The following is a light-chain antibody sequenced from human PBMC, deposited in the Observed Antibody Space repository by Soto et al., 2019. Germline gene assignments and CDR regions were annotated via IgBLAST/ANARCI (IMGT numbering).Light chain of an antibody. V-gene: IGKV1-39*01. Sequence: DIQMTQSPSSLSASVGDRVTITCRASQSISSYLNWYQQKQGKAPKLLIYAASSLQSGVPSSFSGSGSGTDFTLPLSSLQPEDFETYYCQQSYRNPLTFGGGTKVDIK. CDR1: QSISSY. CDR2: AAS. CDR3: QQSYRNPLT. J-gene: IGKJ4*01.